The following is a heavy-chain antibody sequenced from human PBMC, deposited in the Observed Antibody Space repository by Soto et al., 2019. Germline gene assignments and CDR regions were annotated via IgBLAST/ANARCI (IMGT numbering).Heavy chain of an antibody. J-gene: IGHJ4*02. V-gene: IGHV3-23*01. CDR1: GFTFSSYA. Sequence: PGGSLRLSCGASGFTFSSYAMSWVRQAPGKGLEWVSAISGSGGSTYYADSVKGRFTISRDNSKNTLYLQMNSLRAEDTAVYYCARSPLLTPPQRSEFEYWGQGTLVTVSS. CDR2: ISGSGGST. CDR3: ARSPLLTPPQRSEFEY.